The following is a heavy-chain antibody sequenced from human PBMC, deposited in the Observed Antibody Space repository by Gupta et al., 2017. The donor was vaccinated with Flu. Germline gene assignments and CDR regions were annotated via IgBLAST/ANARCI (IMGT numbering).Heavy chain of an antibody. D-gene: IGHD2-8*01. CDR2: IGYTTTYI. Sequence: QLVGSGGGLVQPGGSLRLPCAASGFTFSRYSLGWVRQAPGKGLEWVASIGYTTTYIYYADSVKGRFTISRDNARNSLYLQMDGLRAEDTAVYYCARVQDCTTTDCLWARRGLDNWGQGTLVTVSS. CDR3: ARVQDCTTTDCLWARRGLDN. CDR1: GFTFSRYS. J-gene: IGHJ4*02. V-gene: IGHV3-21*01.